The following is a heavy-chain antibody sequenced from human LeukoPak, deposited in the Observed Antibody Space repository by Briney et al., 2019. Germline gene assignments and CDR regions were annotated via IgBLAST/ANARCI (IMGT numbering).Heavy chain of an antibody. CDR3: VKLTDFGGNWAY. D-gene: IGHD4/OR15-4a*01. J-gene: IGHJ4*02. CDR1: GFTFSSYS. V-gene: IGHV3-48*04. CDR2: ISSSSSTI. Sequence: PGGSLRLSCAASGFTFSSYSMNWVRQAPGKGLEWVSYISSSSSTIYYTDSVKGRFTISRDNAKNSLYLQMNSLRAEDTAVYYCVKLTDFGGNWAYWGQGTLVTVSS.